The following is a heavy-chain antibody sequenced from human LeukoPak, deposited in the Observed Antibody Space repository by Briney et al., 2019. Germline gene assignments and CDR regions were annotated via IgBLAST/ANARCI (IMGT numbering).Heavy chain of an antibody. Sequence: SGGSLRLSCAASGFTFSSYDIHWVRQATGKGLEWVSAIGTAGDTYYPGSVKGRFTISRENAKNSLYLQMNSLRAGDTAVYYCARGNYYGSGYDAFDIWGQGTMVTVSS. D-gene: IGHD3-10*01. V-gene: IGHV3-13*04. J-gene: IGHJ3*02. CDR1: GFTFSSYD. CDR3: ARGNYYGSGYDAFDI. CDR2: IGTAGDT.